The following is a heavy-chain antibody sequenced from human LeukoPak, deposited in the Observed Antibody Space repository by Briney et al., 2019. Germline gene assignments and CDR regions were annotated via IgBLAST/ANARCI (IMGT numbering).Heavy chain of an antibody. Sequence: PSETLSLTCTVSGYSISSGSYWGWIRQSPGKGLEWIGSIFHSGSTYYNPSLKSRVTISVDTSKNQFSLKVTSVTAADAAVYYCAKAHYYASGHRIIDYWGQGTLVTVSS. CDR2: IFHSGST. CDR1: GYSISSGSY. J-gene: IGHJ4*02. CDR3: AKAHYYASGHRIIDY. D-gene: IGHD3-10*01. V-gene: IGHV4-38-2*02.